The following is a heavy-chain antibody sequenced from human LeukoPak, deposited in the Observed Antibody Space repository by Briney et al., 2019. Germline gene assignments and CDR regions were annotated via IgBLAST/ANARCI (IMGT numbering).Heavy chain of an antibody. CDR3: ARGPLGVVTASRSWFDP. J-gene: IGHJ5*02. D-gene: IGHD2-21*02. CDR2: INTNTGNP. CDR1: GYTFTSYA. V-gene: IGHV7-4-1*02. Sequence: ASVKVSCKASGYTFTSYAMNWVRRAPGQGLEWMGWINTNTGNPTYAQGFTGRFVFSLDTSVSTAYLQISSLKAEDTAVYYCARGPLGVVTASRSWFDPWGQGTLVTVSS.